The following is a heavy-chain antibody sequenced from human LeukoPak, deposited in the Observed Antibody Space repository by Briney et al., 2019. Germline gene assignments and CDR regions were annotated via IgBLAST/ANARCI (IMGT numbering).Heavy chain of an antibody. CDR3: ARDLQVDSRASGY. CDR2: INPSGGST. V-gene: IGHV1-46*01. D-gene: IGHD3-22*01. Sequence: ASVKVSCKASGYTLTRYYMHWVRQAPGQGLEWMGIINPSGGSTSYAQKFQGRVTMTRDTSTSTVYMELSSLRSDDTAVYYCARDLQVDSRASGYWGQGTLVSVSS. CDR1: GYTLTRYY. J-gene: IGHJ4*02.